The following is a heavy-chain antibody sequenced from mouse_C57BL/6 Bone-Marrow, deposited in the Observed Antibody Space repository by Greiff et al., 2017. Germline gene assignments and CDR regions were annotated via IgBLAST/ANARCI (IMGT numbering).Heavy chain of an antibody. CDR1: GFTFSSYT. Sequence: EVMLVESGGGLVKPGGSLKLSCAASGFTFSSYTMSWVPQTPEKRLEWVATISGGGGNTYYPDSVKGRFTISRDNAKNTLYLQMSSLRSEDTALYYCARHGYYSYWYFDVWGTGTTVTVSS. D-gene: IGHD2-3*01. J-gene: IGHJ1*03. V-gene: IGHV5-9*01. CDR3: ARHGYYSYWYFDV. CDR2: ISGGGGNT.